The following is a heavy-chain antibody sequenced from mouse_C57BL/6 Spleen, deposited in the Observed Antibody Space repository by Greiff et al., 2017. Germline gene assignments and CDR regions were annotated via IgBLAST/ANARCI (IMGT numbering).Heavy chain of an antibody. CDR3: TRGAASFDY. J-gene: IGHJ2*01. Sequence: VKLMESGAELVRPGASVTLSCKASGYTFTDYEMHWVKQTPVHGLEWIGAIDPETGGTAYNQKFKGKAILTADKSSSTAYMELRSLTSEDSAVYYCTRGAASFDYWGQGTTLTVSS. CDR2: IDPETGGT. D-gene: IGHD6-1*01. CDR1: GYTFTDYE. V-gene: IGHV1-15*01.